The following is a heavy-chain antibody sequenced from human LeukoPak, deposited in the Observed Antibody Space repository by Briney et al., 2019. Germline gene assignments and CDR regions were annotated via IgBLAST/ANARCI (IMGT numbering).Heavy chain of an antibody. CDR3: ARDDSSSPFDY. J-gene: IGHJ4*02. V-gene: IGHV3-7*01. D-gene: IGHD6-13*01. CDR2: IKQDGSEK. Sequence: GGSLRLSCTASGFTFSSYWMSWVRQAPGKGLEWVANIKQDGSEKYYVDSVKGRFTISRDNAKNSLYLQMNSLRAEDTAVYYCARDDSSSPFDYWGQGTLVTVSS. CDR1: GFTFSSYW.